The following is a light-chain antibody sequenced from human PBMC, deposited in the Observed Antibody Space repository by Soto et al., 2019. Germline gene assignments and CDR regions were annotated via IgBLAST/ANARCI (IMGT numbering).Light chain of an antibody. Sequence: DIVMTQSPDSLAVSLGERAAINCKSSQSVLYSSNNKNYLAWYQQKPGQPPKLXXYWASTRESGVPDRFSGSGSGTDFTLPISSLQAEDVAAYYGQQYYSTPSWTFGQGTKVDIK. V-gene: IGKV4-1*01. CDR2: WAS. CDR1: QSVLYSSNNKNY. CDR3: QQYYSTPSWT. J-gene: IGKJ1*01.